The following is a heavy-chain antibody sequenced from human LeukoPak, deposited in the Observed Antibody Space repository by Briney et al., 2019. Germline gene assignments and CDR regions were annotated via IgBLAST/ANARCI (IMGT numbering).Heavy chain of an antibody. D-gene: IGHD3-9*01. V-gene: IGHV6-1*01. CDR3: PRAGWPVFDY. J-gene: IGHJ4*02. Sequence: SQTLSLTCAISVECLSTKTLITEWIRQSPSRGLEWLGRTFYRSKWYNDYAVSVKSRITINPDTSKNRFSLQLNSVTTQDTAVYDVPRAGWPVFDYWGQGTLVTVSS. CDR2: TFYRSKWYN. CDR1: VECLSTKTLI.